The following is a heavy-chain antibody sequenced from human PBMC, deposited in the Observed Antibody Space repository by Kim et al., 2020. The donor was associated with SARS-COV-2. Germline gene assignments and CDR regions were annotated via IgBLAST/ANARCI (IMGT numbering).Heavy chain of an antibody. J-gene: IGHJ6*02. D-gene: IGHD6-13*01. Sequence: QGRVTITRDTSASTAYMELSSLRSEDTAVYYCARELVAAAGTGYYYGMDVWGQGTTVTVSS. V-gene: IGHV1-3*01. CDR3: ARELVAAAGTGYYYGMDV.